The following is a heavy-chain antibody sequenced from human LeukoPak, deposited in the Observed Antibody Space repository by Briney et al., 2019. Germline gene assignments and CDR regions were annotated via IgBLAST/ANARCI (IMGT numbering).Heavy chain of an antibody. J-gene: IGHJ4*02. Sequence: SETLSLTCAVYGGSFSGYYWSWIRQPPGKGLEWIGEINHSGSTNYNPSLKSRVTISVDTSKNQFSLKLSSVTAADTAVYYCARGGYSYGKEIDYRGQGTLVTVSS. CDR2: INHSGST. V-gene: IGHV4-34*01. CDR1: GGSFSGYY. D-gene: IGHD5-18*01. CDR3: ARGGYSYGKEIDY.